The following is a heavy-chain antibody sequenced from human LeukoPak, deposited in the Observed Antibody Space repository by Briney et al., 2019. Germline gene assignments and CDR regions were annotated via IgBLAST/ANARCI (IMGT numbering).Heavy chain of an antibody. J-gene: IGHJ5*02. D-gene: IGHD3-10*01. CDR2: ISGSGGST. V-gene: IGHV3-23*01. CDR1: GFTFSSYG. CDR3: AKGLNYYGSGSYYKPPQWFDP. Sequence: GGSLRLSCAASGFTFSSYGMSWVRQAPGKGLEWVSAISGSGGSTYYADSVKGRFTISRDNSKNTLYLQMNSLRAEDTAVYYCAKGLNYYGSGSYYKPPQWFDPWGQGTLVTVSS.